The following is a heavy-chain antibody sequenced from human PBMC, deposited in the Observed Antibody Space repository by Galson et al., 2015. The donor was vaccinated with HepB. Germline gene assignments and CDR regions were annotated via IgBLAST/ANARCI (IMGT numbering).Heavy chain of an antibody. V-gene: IGHV1-46*01. CDR3: ATDRGSYYTD. Sequence: SVKVSCKASGYTFTSNYMHWVRQAPGQGLEWMGIINPSGGSTYYAQKFQGRVTMTRDTSTRTVYMELSSLTSEDTAVYYCATDRGSYYTDWGQGTLVTVSS. D-gene: IGHD1-26*01. CDR2: INPSGGST. J-gene: IGHJ4*02. CDR1: GYTFTSNY.